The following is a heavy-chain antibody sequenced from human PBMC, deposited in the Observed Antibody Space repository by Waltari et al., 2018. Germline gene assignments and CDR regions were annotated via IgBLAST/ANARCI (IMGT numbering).Heavy chain of an antibody. J-gene: IGHJ4*02. CDR1: GYTFTAYH. V-gene: IGHV1-2*02. D-gene: IGHD3-10*01. CDR2: INSNSGDR. Sequence: QGQLVQAGAGVKKPGAHVKGPRQTSGYTFTAYHWQSVRQAPGQGLGWMGWINSNSGDRGYAQKFLGRVTMTRDTSVSTIYMELSGLKSDDTAVYYCAREGLTGRGFDYWGQGTLVTVSS. CDR3: AREGLTGRGFDY.